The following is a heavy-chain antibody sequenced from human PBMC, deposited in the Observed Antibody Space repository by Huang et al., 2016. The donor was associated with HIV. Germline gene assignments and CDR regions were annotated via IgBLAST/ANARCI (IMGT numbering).Heavy chain of an antibody. CDR3: ARSAYGDLDY. Sequence: QVHLVQSGAEVKKPGASVKVSCKASGYTFTHYDINWVRKAPGRGLEWMGGMKPNTGNTVFAQSFQGRVTMTRKTFITTAYMELTSLTSEDTAVYYCARSAYGDLDYWGLGTLVSVSS. D-gene: IGHD4-17*01. J-gene: IGHJ4*02. V-gene: IGHV1-8*02. CDR1: GYTFTHYD. CDR2: MKPNTGNT.